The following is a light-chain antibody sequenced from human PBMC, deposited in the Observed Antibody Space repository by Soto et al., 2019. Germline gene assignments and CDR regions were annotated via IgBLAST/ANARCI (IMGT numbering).Light chain of an antibody. V-gene: IGKV3-15*01. CDR3: QQFHNWPRT. Sequence: EIVMTQSPATMSGSPGERATLSCRASQSMGSNVAWYQQKPGQAPRLLIYGASTRAAGIPARFSGSGSGTEFTLTITSLQSEDFAVYYCQQFHNWPRTFGQGTKVDI. J-gene: IGKJ1*01. CDR1: QSMGSN. CDR2: GAS.